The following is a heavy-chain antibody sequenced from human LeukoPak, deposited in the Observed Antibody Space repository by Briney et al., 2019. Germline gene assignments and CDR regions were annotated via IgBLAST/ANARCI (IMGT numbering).Heavy chain of an antibody. CDR1: GFTVSSND. D-gene: IGHD2-21*02. CDR2: IYSGGRT. V-gene: IGHV3-53*01. J-gene: IGHJ4*02. Sequence: PGGSLRLSCAASGFTVSSNDISWVRQAPGKGLEWVSVIYSGGRTFYADSVKGRFTISRDNSKNTLYLQMNSLRAEDTAVYYCAKSRVTAISPLDYWGQGTLVTVSS. CDR3: AKSRVTAISPLDY.